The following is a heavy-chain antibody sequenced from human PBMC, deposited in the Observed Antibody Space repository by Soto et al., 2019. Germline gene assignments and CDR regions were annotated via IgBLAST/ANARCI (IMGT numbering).Heavy chain of an antibody. CDR1: GYTFTSYA. Sequence: GASVKVSCKASGYTFTSYAMHWVRQAPGQRLEWMGWINAGNGNTKYSQKFQGRVTITRDTSASTAYMELSSLRSEDTAVYYCASSYSNYALIDYYYYGMDVWGQGTTVIVSS. V-gene: IGHV1-3*01. J-gene: IGHJ6*02. CDR3: ASSYSNYALIDYYYYGMDV. D-gene: IGHD4-4*01. CDR2: INAGNGNT.